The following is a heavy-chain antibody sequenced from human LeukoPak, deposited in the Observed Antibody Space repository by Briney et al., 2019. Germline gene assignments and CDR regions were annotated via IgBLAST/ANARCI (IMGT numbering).Heavy chain of an antibody. Sequence: GGSLRLSCAASGFTFSSYSMNWVRQAPGKGLEWVSSIGSSSSYIYYADSVKGRFTISRDNSKNTLYLQMNSLRAEDTAVYYCADYGSGSDYYYYGMDVWGQGTTVTVSS. J-gene: IGHJ6*02. CDR1: GFTFSSYS. V-gene: IGHV3-21*04. D-gene: IGHD3-10*01. CDR2: IGSSSSYI. CDR3: ADYGSGSDYYYYGMDV.